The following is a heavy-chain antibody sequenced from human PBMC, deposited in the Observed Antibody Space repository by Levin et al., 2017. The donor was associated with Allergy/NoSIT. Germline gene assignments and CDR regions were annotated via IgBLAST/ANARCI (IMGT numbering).Heavy chain of an antibody. CDR1: GGSISSGGDY. Sequence: PSQTLSLTCTVSGGSISSGGDYWSWIRQHPGKGREWSGDSHYSGSTDDNPALKSRGTISVETAKKQFSLSLSSVTAADTAVYYCAREPYYDSSAQFVGYFDYWGQGTLVTVSS. D-gene: IGHD3-22*01. CDR2: SHYSGST. V-gene: IGHV4-31*03. CDR3: AREPYYDSSAQFVGYFDY. J-gene: IGHJ4*02.